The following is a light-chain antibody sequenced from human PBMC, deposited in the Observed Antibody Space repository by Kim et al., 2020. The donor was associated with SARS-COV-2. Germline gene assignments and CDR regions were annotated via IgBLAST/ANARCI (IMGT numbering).Light chain of an antibody. CDR3: AAWDDSLNGVV. CDR2: DNN. V-gene: IGLV1-44*01. CDR1: PSNIGGNS. J-gene: IGLJ2*01. Sequence: GQRVTISCSGSPSNIGGNSVHWYQQLSGAAPKLLIYDNNRRPSGVPDRFSGSKSGSSAPLAISGVQSDDEADYHCAAWDDSLNGVVFGGGTQLTVL.